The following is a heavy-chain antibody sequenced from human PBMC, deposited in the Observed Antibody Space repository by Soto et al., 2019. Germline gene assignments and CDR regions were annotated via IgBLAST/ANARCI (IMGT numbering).Heavy chain of an antibody. V-gene: IGHV3-74*01. CDR3: GRDNPGSYYEGPYYHYGMDA. J-gene: IGHJ6*02. D-gene: IGHD3-10*01. CDR1: GLTFSPYW. CDR2: INSDGSKT. Sequence: GGSLRLSCATSGLTFSPYWMHWVRQVPGKGLEWVSRINSDGSKTDYADFVKGRFTISRDNARNTLHLQMNSLTAEDTAVYFCGRDNPGSYYEGPYYHYGMDAWGQGTTVTVSS.